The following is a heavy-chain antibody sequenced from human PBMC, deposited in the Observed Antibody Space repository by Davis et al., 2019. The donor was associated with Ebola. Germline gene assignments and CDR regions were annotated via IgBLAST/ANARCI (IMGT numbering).Heavy chain of an antibody. CDR2: ISYDGSNK. V-gene: IGHV3-30*18. Sequence: GGSLRLSCAASGFTFSSYGMHWVRQAPGKGLEWVAVISYDGSNKYYADSVKGRFTISRDNSKNTLYLQMHSLRAEDTAVYYCAKDQAYYGVDVWGQGTTVTVSS. CDR3: AKDQAYYGVDV. J-gene: IGHJ6*02. CDR1: GFTFSSYG.